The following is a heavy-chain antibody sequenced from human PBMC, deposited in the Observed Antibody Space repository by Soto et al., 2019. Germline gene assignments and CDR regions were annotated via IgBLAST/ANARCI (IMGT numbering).Heavy chain of an antibody. D-gene: IGHD6-19*01. CDR2: IYYSGGT. Sequence: PSETLSLTCSVSGGSISTHYWNWIRQPPGKGLEWIGYIYYSGGTNYNPSLESRVTISVDTSKKRFSLRLNSVTAADTAVYYCARAVAGTTYGMDVWGHGTTVTVSS. J-gene: IGHJ6*02. CDR3: ARAVAGTTYGMDV. CDR1: GGSISTHY. V-gene: IGHV4-59*11.